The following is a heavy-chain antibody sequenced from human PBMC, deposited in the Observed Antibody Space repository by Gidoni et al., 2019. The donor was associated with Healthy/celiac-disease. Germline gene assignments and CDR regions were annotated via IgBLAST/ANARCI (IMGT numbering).Heavy chain of an antibody. V-gene: IGHV4-34*01. D-gene: IGHD2-15*01. CDR3: ARARVVVVAATPYYYYGXDX. Sequence: QLQLQQCGAGLLKPSETLSLTCAVYGGSFSGYYWSWIRQPPGKGLEWIGEINHSGSTNYNPSLKSRVTISVDTSKNQFSLKLSSVTAADTAVYYCARARVVVVAATPYYYYGXDXWGQGTKVTVS. CDR2: INHSGST. CDR1: GGSFSGYY. J-gene: IGHJ6*02.